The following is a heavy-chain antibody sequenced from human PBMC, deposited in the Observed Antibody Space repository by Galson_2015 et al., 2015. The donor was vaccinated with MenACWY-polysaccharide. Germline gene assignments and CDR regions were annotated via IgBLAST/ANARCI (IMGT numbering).Heavy chain of an antibody. CDR2: LSSSRGLI. Sequence: SLRLSCAASAFSLSNYGMNWVRQAPGKGLEWLSYLSSSRGLINYADSVKDRFTISRDDAKNSLFLYMNSLRAEDTAVYYRARDLRTSGWYFAFDNWGQGIQVIVSS. V-gene: IGHV3-48*01. J-gene: IGHJ4*02. CDR3: ARDLRTSGWYFAFDN. D-gene: IGHD6-19*01. CDR1: AFSLSNYG.